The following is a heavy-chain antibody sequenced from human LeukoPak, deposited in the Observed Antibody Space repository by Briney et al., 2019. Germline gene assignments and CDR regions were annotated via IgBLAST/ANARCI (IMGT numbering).Heavy chain of an antibody. CDR2: RNHNSGNT. Sequence: SVKVSYQASGYTFTRYDINWVRQPTGQGVEWMGWRNHNSGNTGYAQKFQGRVTETRNTSISTAYMELSSLRSEDTAVYFHAEGGIRYFDWLSNNWFDPWGQGTLVTVSS. CDR1: GYTFTRYD. D-gene: IGHD3-9*01. CDR3: AEGGIRYFDWLSNNWFDP. J-gene: IGHJ5*02. V-gene: IGHV1-8*01.